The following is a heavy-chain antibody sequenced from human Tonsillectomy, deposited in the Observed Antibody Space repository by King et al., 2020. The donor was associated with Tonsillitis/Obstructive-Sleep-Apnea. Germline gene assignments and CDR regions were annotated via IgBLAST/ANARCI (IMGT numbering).Heavy chain of an antibody. CDR3: ARDPHGSGFDY. CDR1: GFSFSSYS. J-gene: IGHJ4*02. Sequence: VQLVESGGGLVKPGGSLRLSCATSGFSFSSYSINWVRQAPGKGPEWVSSISSSSGYIYYADSVKGRFTISRDNAKNSLYLQMNGLRAEDTAVYYCARDPHGSGFDYWGQGTLVTVSS. D-gene: IGHD3-10*01. V-gene: IGHV3-21*01. CDR2: ISSSSGYI.